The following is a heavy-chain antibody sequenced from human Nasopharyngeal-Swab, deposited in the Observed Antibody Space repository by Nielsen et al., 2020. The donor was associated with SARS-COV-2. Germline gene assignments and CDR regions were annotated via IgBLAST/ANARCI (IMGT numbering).Heavy chain of an antibody. V-gene: IGHV3-23*01. Sequence: GESLKISCAASGFTFSSFAMSWVRQAPGKGLEWVSSISGSGGSIYYADSVKGRFTISRDNSKNTLYLQMSSLRAEDTAVYYCAKDLVGAANWGQGTLVTVSS. CDR3: AKDLVGAAN. CDR2: ISGSGGSI. CDR1: GFTFSSFA. J-gene: IGHJ4*02. D-gene: IGHD2-15*01.